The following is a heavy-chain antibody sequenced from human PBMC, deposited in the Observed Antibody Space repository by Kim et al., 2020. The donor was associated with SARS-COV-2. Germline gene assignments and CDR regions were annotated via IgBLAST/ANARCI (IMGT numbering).Heavy chain of an antibody. CDR1: GFTFSSYS. Sequence: GGSLRLSCAASGFTFSSYSMNWVRQAPGKGLEWVSSISSSSSYIYYADSVKGRFTISRDNAKNSLYLQMNSLRAEDTAVYYCARDMAHPPMVRGVSNTFDYWGQGTLVTVSS. J-gene: IGHJ4*02. CDR3: ARDMAHPPMVRGVSNTFDY. V-gene: IGHV3-21*01. D-gene: IGHD3-10*01. CDR2: ISSSSSYI.